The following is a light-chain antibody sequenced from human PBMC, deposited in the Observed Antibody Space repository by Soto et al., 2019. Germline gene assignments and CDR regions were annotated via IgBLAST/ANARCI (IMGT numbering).Light chain of an antibody. Sequence: QSVLTQPPSASGTPGQRVTVSCSGSSSNIGINTGNWYQHLPGTAPKLLIYNSDQRPSGVPDRISGSKSGTSASLAIGGLQSEDEADYYCAAWDDSLNGFFVFGTGTKVTVL. CDR3: AAWDDSLNGFFV. V-gene: IGLV1-44*01. CDR2: NSD. CDR1: SSNIGINT. J-gene: IGLJ1*01.